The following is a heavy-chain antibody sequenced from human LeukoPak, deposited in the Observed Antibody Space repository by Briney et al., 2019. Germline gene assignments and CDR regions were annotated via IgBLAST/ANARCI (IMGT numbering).Heavy chain of an antibody. J-gene: IGHJ4*02. CDR2: ISYSGNNT. CDR1: GFTFSSHG. V-gene: IGHV3-23*01. CDR3: ARVTDGSGTYGAFDY. D-gene: IGHD3-10*01. Sequence: PGGSLRLSCAASGFTFSSHGMRWVRQAPGKGLEWVSTISYSGNNTYYADSVKGRVTISRDNSKNTLYLQMNSLRAEDTAVYYCARVTDGSGTYGAFDYWGKGTLVTVSS.